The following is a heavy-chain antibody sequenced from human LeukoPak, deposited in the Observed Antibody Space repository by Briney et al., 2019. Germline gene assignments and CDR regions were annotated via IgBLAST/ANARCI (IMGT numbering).Heavy chain of an antibody. CDR2: ITGNGGTT. J-gene: IGHJ4*02. Sequence: QAGGSLRLSCAGSGFTFNTYILSWVRQAPGRGLEWVSAITGNGGTTYYADSAKGRFTISRDNSKNSLFLQMNSLRAEDTAVYYCARAIGATPTLDYWGLGTLVTVSS. CDR1: GFTFNTYI. CDR3: ARAIGATPTLDY. V-gene: IGHV3-23*01. D-gene: IGHD1-26*01.